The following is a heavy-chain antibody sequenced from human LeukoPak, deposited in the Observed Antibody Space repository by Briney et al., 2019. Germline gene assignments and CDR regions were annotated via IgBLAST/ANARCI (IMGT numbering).Heavy chain of an antibody. V-gene: IGHV3-7*01. CDR3: ARVGGIYYDILTGPKVLNYFDY. D-gene: IGHD3-9*01. CDR2: IKQDGSEK. Sequence: GGSLRLSCAASGFTFSSYWMSWVRQAPGKGLEWMANIKQDGSEKYYVDSVKGRFTISRDNAKNSLYLQMNSLRAEDTAVYYCARVGGIYYDILTGPKVLNYFDYWGQGTLVTVSS. J-gene: IGHJ4*02. CDR1: GFTFSSYW.